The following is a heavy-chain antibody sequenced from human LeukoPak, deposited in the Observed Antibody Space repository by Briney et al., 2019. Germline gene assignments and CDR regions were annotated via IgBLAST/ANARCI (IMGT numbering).Heavy chain of an antibody. CDR3: ARRLTQYDCFDP. V-gene: IGHV6-1*01. D-gene: IGHD2-2*01. CDR2: TYYRSTWYN. Sequence: SQTLSLNCAISGDIVSSNSVTWSWIRQSPSRGLEWLGRTYYRSTWYNDYAVSVRGRITVNPDTSKNQFSLHLNSVTPEDTAVYYCARRLTQYDCFDPWGQGILVTVSS. CDR1: GDIVSSNSVT. J-gene: IGHJ5*02.